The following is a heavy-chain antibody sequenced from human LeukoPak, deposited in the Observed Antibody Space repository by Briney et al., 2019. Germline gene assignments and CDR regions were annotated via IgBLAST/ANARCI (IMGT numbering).Heavy chain of an antibody. D-gene: IGHD1-26*01. Sequence: PSETLSLTCTVSGGSISSYYWSWIRQPPGKGLEWIGYIYYSGSTNYNPSLKSRVTISVDTSKNQFSLKLSSVTAADTAVYYCASGAILEGATAFDIWGQGTMVTVFS. J-gene: IGHJ3*02. CDR1: GGSISSYY. V-gene: IGHV4-59*01. CDR3: ASGAILEGATAFDI. CDR2: IYYSGST.